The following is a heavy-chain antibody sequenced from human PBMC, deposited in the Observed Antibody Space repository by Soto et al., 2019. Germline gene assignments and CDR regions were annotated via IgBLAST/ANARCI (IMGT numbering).Heavy chain of an antibody. CDR1: XYSFSNYW. J-gene: IGHJ6*02. CDR2: IYPGDSET. Sequence: PGESLKISCKGSXYSFSNYWIVWVRQMPGKGLEWMGIIYPGDSETKYSPSFQGQVTISADKSISTAYLQWSSLKASDTAMYYCASGQTAYYYYGMDVWGQGTTVTVSS. V-gene: IGHV5-51*01. CDR3: ASGQTAYYYYGMDV. D-gene: IGHD2-21*02.